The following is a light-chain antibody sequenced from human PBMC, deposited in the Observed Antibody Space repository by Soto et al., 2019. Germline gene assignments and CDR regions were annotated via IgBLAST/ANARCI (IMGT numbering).Light chain of an antibody. J-gene: IGKJ3*01. Sequence: DIPMTQSPSSLSASVGGRVTITCRASESISGNLNWYQQKPGEAPKFLMYAASTLHTGVPSRFSGSGSGTEFTLTINSLQPEDFATYYCQQSDRTPLTFGPGTKVDF. CDR3: QQSDRTPLT. V-gene: IGKV1-39*01. CDR2: AAS. CDR1: ESISGN.